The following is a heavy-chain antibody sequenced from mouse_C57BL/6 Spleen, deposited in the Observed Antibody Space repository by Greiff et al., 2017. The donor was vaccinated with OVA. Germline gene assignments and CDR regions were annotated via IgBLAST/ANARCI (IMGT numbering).Heavy chain of an antibody. CDR1: GYTFTSYW. CDR3: ANYGSSYGYFDY. CDR2: IPPNSGST. D-gene: IGHD1-1*01. J-gene: IGHJ2*01. V-gene: IGHV1-64*01. Sequence: QVQLQQPGAELVKPGASVKLSCKASGYTFTSYWMHWVKQRPGQGLEWIGMIPPNSGSTNYNEKFKSKATLTVDKSSSTAYMQLSSLTSEDSAVYYCANYGSSYGYFDYWGQGTTLTVSS.